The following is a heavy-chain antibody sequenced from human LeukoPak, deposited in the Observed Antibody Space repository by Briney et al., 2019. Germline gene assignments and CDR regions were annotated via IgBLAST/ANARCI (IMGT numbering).Heavy chain of an antibody. CDR2: IDSNGGYM. Sequence: TGGSLRLSCEASGFTFNTYSMNWARQAPGKGLEWVSSIDSNGGYMFYADSVKGRFIISRDNAKDSLYLQMNSLRVEDTAVHYCLRGDRRDYWGQGTLVTVSS. V-gene: IGHV3-21*06. CDR1: GFTFNTYS. J-gene: IGHJ4*02. CDR3: LRGDRRDY.